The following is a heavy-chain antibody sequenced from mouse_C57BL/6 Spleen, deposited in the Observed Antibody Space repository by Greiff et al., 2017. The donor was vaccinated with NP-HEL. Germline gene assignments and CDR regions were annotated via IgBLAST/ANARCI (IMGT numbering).Heavy chain of an antibody. V-gene: IGHV5-9-1*02. J-gene: IGHJ3*01. D-gene: IGHD1-1*01. CDR2: ISRGGGYI. CDR3: TGDDYGSSPRAY. Sequence: EVQLVESGEGLVKPGGSLKLSCAASGFTFSSYAMSWVRQTPEKRLEWVAYISRGGGYIYYADTMKGRVTITGDKARNTLYLQMSSLKSEDTAMYYCTGDDYGSSPRAYWGQGTLVTVSA. CDR1: GFTFSSYA.